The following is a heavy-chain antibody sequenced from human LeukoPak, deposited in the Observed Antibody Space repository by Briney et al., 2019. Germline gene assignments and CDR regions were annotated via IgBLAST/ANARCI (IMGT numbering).Heavy chain of an antibody. CDR1: GYTFTSYG. Sequence: ASVKLSCKASGYTFTSYGISWVRHAPGQGLEWMGWISAYNGNTNYAQKLQGRVTMTTDTSTSTAYMELRSLRSDDTAVYYCASSYCSGGSCPGDFDCWGQGTLVTVSS. J-gene: IGHJ4*02. CDR3: ASSYCSGGSCPGDFDC. D-gene: IGHD2-15*01. V-gene: IGHV1-18*01. CDR2: ISAYNGNT.